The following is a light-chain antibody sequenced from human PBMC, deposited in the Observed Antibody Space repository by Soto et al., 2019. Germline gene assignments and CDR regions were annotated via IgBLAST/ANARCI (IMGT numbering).Light chain of an antibody. CDR2: DAS. Sequence: EIVLTQSPATLSLSPGEIATLSCRASQSVSSYLAWYQQKPGQAPRLLIYDASNRATGIPARFSGSGSGTDFTLTIRSLEPEDFAVYYCQQRSNWPTWTFGQGTKVEIK. CDR1: QSVSSY. CDR3: QQRSNWPTWT. J-gene: IGKJ1*01. V-gene: IGKV3-11*01.